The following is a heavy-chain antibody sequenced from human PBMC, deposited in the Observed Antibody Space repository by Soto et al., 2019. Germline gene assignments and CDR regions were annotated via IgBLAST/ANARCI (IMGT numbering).Heavy chain of an antibody. D-gene: IGHD3-22*01. V-gene: IGHV3-11*05. CDR3: ARVAPKGTYYDSSGYLTWYFDY. CDR1: GFTFSDYY. Sequence: GGSLRLSCAASGFTFSDYYMSWIRQAPGKGLEWVSYISSSSSYTNYADTVKGRFTISRDNAKNSLYLQMNSLRAEDTAVYYCARVAPKGTYYDSSGYLTWYFDYWGQGTLVTVSS. CDR2: ISSSSSYT. J-gene: IGHJ4*02.